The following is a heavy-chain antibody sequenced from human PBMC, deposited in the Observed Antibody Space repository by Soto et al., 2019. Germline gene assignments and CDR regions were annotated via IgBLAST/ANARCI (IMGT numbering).Heavy chain of an antibody. V-gene: IGHV1-46*01. CDR1: GYTFTSYY. Sequence: ASVKVSCKASGYTFTSYYMHWVRQAPGQGLEWMGIINPSGGSTSYAQKFQGRVTMTRDTSTSTVYMELSSLRSEDTAVYYCARDLAPYYYDSSGYSWVYNWFDPWGQG. CDR3: ARDLAPYYYDSSGYSWVYNWFDP. D-gene: IGHD3-22*01. CDR2: INPSGGST. J-gene: IGHJ5*02.